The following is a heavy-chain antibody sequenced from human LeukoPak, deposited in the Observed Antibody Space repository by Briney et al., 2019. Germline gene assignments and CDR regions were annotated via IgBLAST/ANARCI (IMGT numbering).Heavy chain of an antibody. J-gene: IGHJ6*03. CDR1: GGSISSYY. V-gene: IGHV4-59*01. Sequence: SETLSLTCTVSGGSISSYYWSWIRQPPGKGLEWIGCIYYSGSTNYNPSLKSRVTISVDTSKNQFSLKLSSVTAADTAVYYCARETRIVGATIGPKYYMDVWGKGTTVTVSS. CDR3: ARETRIVGATIGPKYYMDV. CDR2: IYYSGST. D-gene: IGHD1-26*01.